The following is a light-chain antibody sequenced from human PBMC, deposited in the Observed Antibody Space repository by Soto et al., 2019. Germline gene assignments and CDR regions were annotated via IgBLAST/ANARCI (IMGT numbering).Light chain of an antibody. CDR3: AAWDDSLNGGV. J-gene: IGLJ1*01. Sequence: QSVLTQPPSAYGTPGQRVTISCSGSSSNIGSNTVNWYQQLPGTAPKLLTYSNNQRPSGVPDRFSGSKSGTSASLVISGLQSEDEADYYCAAWDDSLNGGVFGTGTKLTVL. V-gene: IGLV1-44*01. CDR2: SNN. CDR1: SSNIGSNT.